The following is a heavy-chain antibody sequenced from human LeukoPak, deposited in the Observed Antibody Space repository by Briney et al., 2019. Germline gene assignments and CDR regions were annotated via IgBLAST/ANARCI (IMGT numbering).Heavy chain of an antibody. V-gene: IGHV4-38-2*02. CDR3: ARGRYRGSCLN. CDR2: IYHSGST. CDR1: GYSISSGYY. Sequence: PSETLSLTCTVSGYSISSGYYWGWIRQPPGKGLEWIGSIYHSGSTNYNPSLKSRVTISVDTSKNQFSLKLSSVTAADTAVYYCARGRYRGSCLNWGQGTLVTVSS. J-gene: IGHJ4*02. D-gene: IGHD2-15*01.